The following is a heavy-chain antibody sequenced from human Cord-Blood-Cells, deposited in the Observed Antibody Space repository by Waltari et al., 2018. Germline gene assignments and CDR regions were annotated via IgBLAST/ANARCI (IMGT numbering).Heavy chain of an antibody. CDR2: ISYDGSKK. CDR3: AKGSAATDAFDI. CDR1: GFTFSSYG. J-gene: IGHJ3*02. D-gene: IGHD6-13*01. Sequence: QVQLVESGGGVVQPGRSLRLSCAASGFTFSSYGMHWVRQAPGQGLEWVAVISYDGSKKYYADSVKGRFTISRDNSKNTLYLQMNSLRAEDTAVYYCAKGSAATDAFDIWGQGTMVTVSS. V-gene: IGHV3-30*18.